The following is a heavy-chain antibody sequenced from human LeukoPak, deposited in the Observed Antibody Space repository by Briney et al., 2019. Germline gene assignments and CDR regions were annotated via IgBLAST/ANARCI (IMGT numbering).Heavy chain of an antibody. CDR1: GFTFSSYA. Sequence: PGGSLRLSCAASGFTFSSYAMHWVRQAPGKGLEWVSAISGSGGSTYYADSVKGRFTISRDNSKNTLYLRMNSLRAEDTAVYYCAKGVYDYYYGMDVWGQGTTVTVSS. CDR2: ISGSGGST. V-gene: IGHV3-23*01. J-gene: IGHJ6*02. CDR3: AKGVYDYYYGMDV.